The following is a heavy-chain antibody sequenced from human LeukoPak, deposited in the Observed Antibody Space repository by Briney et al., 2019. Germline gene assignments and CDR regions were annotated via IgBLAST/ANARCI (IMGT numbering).Heavy chain of an antibody. CDR1: GFTFTNAW. V-gene: IGHV3-15*01. CDR2: IKSKTDGGAT. D-gene: IGHD3-22*01. Sequence: GGSLRLSCAASGFTFTNAWMSWVRQAPGKGLEWVGRIKSKTDGGATDYAAPVKGRFTISRDDSKNTLYLQMDSLKTEDTAVYHCVTDSTIIPIAYDRGDYWGFLDYWGRGTLVTVSS. J-gene: IGHJ4*02. CDR3: VTDSTIIPIAYDRGDYWGFLDY.